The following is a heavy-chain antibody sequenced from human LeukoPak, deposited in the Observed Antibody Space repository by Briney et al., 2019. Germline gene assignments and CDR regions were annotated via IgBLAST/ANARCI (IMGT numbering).Heavy chain of an antibody. CDR3: ARDSSSTAICDY. Sequence: ASVKVSCKASGYTITGYYMHWVRQAPGQGLEWMGWINPNSGGTNYAQKFQGRVTMTRDTSISTPYMELSRLRSDDTAVYYCARDSSSTAICDYWGQGTLVTVSS. CDR2: INPNSGGT. V-gene: IGHV1-2*02. D-gene: IGHD2-2*01. CDR1: GYTITGYY. J-gene: IGHJ4*02.